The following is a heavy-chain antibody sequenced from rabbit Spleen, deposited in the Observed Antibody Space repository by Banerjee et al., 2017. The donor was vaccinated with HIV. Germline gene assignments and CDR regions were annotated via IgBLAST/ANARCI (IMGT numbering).Heavy chain of an antibody. CDR2: IDTGSSGFT. V-gene: IGHV1S40*01. CDR3: ARDDGSYDYIDGYFNL. J-gene: IGHJ4*01. D-gene: IGHD6-1*01. Sequence: QSLEESGGDLVKPGASLTLTCIASGVSFSGNSYMCWVRQAPGKGLEWIACIDTGSSGFTYFANWAKGRFTISKTSSTTVTLQLTSLTAADTATYFCARDDGSYDYIDGYFNLWGQGTLVTVS. CDR1: GVSFSGNSY.